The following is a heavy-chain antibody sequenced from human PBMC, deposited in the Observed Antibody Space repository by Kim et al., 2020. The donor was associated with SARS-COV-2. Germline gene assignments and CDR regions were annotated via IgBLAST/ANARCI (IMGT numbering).Heavy chain of an antibody. D-gene: IGHD6-19*01. CDR2: IYYSGST. Sequence: SETLSLTCTVSGGSISSSSYYWGWIRQPPGKGLEWIGSIYYSGSTYYNPSLKSRVTISVDTSKNQFSLKLSSVTAADTAVYYCARQGGSSGWYWTERAYFDYWGQGTLVTVSS. CDR1: GGSISSSSYY. CDR3: ARQGGSSGWYWTERAYFDY. V-gene: IGHV4-39*01. J-gene: IGHJ4*02.